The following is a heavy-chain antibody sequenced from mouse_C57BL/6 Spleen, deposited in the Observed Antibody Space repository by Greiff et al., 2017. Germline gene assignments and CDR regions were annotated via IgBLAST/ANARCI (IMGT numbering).Heavy chain of an antibody. CDR3: ARKKITTVVEGFAY. V-gene: IGHV1-26*01. J-gene: IGHJ3*01. CDR2: INPNNGGT. D-gene: IGHD1-1*01. Sequence: EVQLQQSGPELVKPGASVKISCKASGYTFTDYYMNWVKQSHGKSLEWIGDINPNNGGTSYNQKFKGKATLTVDKSSSTAYMELRSLTSEDSAVYYCARKKITTVVEGFAYWGQGTLVTVSA. CDR1: GYTFTDYY.